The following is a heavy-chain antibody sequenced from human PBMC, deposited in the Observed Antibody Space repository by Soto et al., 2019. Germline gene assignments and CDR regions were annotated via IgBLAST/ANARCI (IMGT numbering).Heavy chain of an antibody. V-gene: IGHV1-18*01. CDR3: ARAIRLRYFDWLLYFDY. D-gene: IGHD3-9*01. Sequence: ASVKVSCKASGYTFTSYGISWVRQAPGQGLEWMGWISAYNGNTNYAQKLQGRVTMTTDTSTSTAYMELRSLRSDDTAVYYCARAIRLRYFDWLLYFDYWGQGTLVTVSS. CDR2: ISAYNGNT. CDR1: GYTFTSYG. J-gene: IGHJ4*02.